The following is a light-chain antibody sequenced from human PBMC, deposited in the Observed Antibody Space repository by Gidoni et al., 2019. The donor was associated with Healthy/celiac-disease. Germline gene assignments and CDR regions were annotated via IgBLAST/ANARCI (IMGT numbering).Light chain of an antibody. Sequence: AGQRVTIPCTGSSSNIGAGSDVHWYQQLPGTAPKLLIYGNSNRPSGVPDRFSGSKSGTSASLAITGLQAEDEADYYCQSYDSSLSGSRVFGGGTKLTVL. CDR3: QSYDSSLSGSRV. CDR1: SSNIGAGSD. J-gene: IGLJ3*02. CDR2: GNS. V-gene: IGLV1-40*01.